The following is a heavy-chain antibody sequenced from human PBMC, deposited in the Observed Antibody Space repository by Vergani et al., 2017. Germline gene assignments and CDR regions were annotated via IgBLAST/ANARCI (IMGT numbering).Heavy chain of an antibody. J-gene: IGHJ6*03. CDR3: ARGAEYCSSTSGPPTLRNYYYYMDV. CDR1: GFTFSTYG. CDR2: IWYDGSNK. V-gene: IGHV3-33*01. Sequence: QVQLVESGGGVVQPGRSLRLSCAASGFTFSTYGLHWVRQAPGQGLEWVSVIWYDGSNKYYGDSVKGRFTISRDNSMDTLYLQMNGLGAKDTAVYYCARGAEYCSSTSGPPTLRNYYYYMDVWGKGTMVTVSS. D-gene: IGHD2-2*01.